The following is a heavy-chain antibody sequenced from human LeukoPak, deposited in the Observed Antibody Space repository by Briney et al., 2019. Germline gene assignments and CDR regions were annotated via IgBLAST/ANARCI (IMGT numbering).Heavy chain of an antibody. J-gene: IGHJ4*02. Sequence: GGSLRLSCAASGFTFSSYEMNWVRQAPGKGLEWVSYISSSGSTIYYADSVKGRFTISRDNAKNSLYLQMNSLRAEDTAVYYCARDASRFYSSDFDYWGQGTLVTVSS. D-gene: IGHD3-22*01. CDR3: ARDASRFYSSDFDY. CDR1: GFTFSSYE. CDR2: ISSSGSTI. V-gene: IGHV3-48*03.